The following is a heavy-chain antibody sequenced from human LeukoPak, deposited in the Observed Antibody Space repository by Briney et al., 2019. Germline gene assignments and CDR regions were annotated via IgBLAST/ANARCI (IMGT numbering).Heavy chain of an antibody. CDR1: GFIFEDFA. J-gene: IGHJ4*02. Sequence: GRSLRLSCAPSGFIFEDFAMHWVRQAPGKGLQWVALISYDGGNENYADSVKGRFTISRDNSKNTLYLHMNSLRPEDTAVYYCAREPPFSSGWSQNHFDHWGQGTLVTVSS. V-gene: IGHV3-30*04. CDR2: ISYDGGNE. D-gene: IGHD6-19*01. CDR3: AREPPFSSGWSQNHFDH.